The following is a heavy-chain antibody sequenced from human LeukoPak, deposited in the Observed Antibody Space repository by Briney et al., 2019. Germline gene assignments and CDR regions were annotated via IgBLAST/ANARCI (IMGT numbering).Heavy chain of an antibody. CDR1: GGSFSGYY. D-gene: IGHD6-6*01. CDR3: ARGPPTYSRCHLFDP. CDR2: INHSGST. Sequence: SETLSLTCAVYGGSFSGYYWSWIRQPPGKGLEWIGEINHSGSTNYNPSLESRVTISVDTSKNQFSLKLSSVTAADTAVYYCARGPPTYSRCHLFDPWGQGTLVTVSS. J-gene: IGHJ5*02. V-gene: IGHV4-34*01.